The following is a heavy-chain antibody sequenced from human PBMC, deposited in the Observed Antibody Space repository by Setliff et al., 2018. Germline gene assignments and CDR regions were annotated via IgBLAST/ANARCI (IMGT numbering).Heavy chain of an antibody. CDR3: AASRAYTGAVEEWFLPKTFDF. CDR1: GGSITSGSFY. CDR2: IHASGSP. Sequence: KTSETLSLTCTVSGGSITSGSFYWSWIRQPAGKKLEWIGRIHASGSPDYNPSLKSRVTLSIDTSKNQFSLKLSSVTAADAALYYCAASRAYTGAVEEWFLPKTFDFWGQGSRSPSPQ. J-gene: IGHJ4*02. D-gene: IGHD3-10*01. V-gene: IGHV4-61*02.